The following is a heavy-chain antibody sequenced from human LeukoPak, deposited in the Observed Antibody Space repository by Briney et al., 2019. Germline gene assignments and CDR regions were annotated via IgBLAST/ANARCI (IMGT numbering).Heavy chain of an antibody. J-gene: IGHJ4*02. V-gene: IGHV1-69*13. Sequence: SVKVSCKASGGTFSNYAISWVRQAPGQGLEWMGGIIPIFGTANYTQKFQGRVTITADESTSTAYMELSSLRSEDTAVYYCARDRGIQLWYFDYWGQGTLVTVSS. CDR2: IIPIFGTA. CDR1: GGTFSNYA. CDR3: ARDRGIQLWYFDY. D-gene: IGHD5-18*01.